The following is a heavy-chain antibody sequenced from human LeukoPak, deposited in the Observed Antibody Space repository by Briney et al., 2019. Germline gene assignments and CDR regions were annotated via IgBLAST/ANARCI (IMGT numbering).Heavy chain of an antibody. D-gene: IGHD3-22*01. CDR2: ISGSGGST. V-gene: IGHV3-23*01. J-gene: IGHJ4*02. CDR1: GFTFSSYA. CDR3: AKALLITMIVVVTPSDY. Sequence: GGSLRLSCAASGFTFSSYAMSWVRQAPGKGLEWVSAISGSGGSTYYADSVKGRFTISRDNSKNTLYLQMNSLRAEDTAVYYCAKALLITMIVVVTPSDYWGQATLVTVS.